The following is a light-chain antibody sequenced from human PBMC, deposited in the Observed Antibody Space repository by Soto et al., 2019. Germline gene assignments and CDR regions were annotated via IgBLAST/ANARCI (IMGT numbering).Light chain of an antibody. CDR2: GAS. V-gene: IGKV3-20*01. CDR3: QQYGSSPRWT. J-gene: IGKJ2*02. CDR1: RSVTSNF. Sequence: NELTQSPGTLSLSPGERATLSCRARRSVTSNFVAWYQQKPGQAPRLLVYGASTRAIDIPERFSDSGSGTDFSLTINRLEPEDFAVYFCQQYGSSPRWTFGQGTKVEIK.